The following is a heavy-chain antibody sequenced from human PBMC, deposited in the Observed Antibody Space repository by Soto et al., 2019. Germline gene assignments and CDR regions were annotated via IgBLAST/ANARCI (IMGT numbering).Heavy chain of an antibody. V-gene: IGHV3-49*03. D-gene: IGHD6-19*01. Sequence: PGGSLRLSCTASGFTFGDYAMSWFRQAPGKGLEWVGFIRSKAYGGTTEYAASVKGRFTISRDDSKSIAYLQMNSLKTEDTDVYYCTVGIAVAGANDYWGQGTLVTVSS. CDR2: IRSKAYGGTT. CDR1: GFTFGDYA. CDR3: TVGIAVAGANDY. J-gene: IGHJ4*02.